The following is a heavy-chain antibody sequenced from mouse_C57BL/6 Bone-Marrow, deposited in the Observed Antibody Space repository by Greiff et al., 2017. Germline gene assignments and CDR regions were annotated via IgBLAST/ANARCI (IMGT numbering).Heavy chain of an antibody. D-gene: IGHD2-12*01. V-gene: IGHV5-4*03. CDR1: GFTFSSYA. CDR2: ISDGGSYT. CDR3: ARPDYSFYAMDY. J-gene: IGHJ4*01. Sequence: EVKLVESGGGLVKPGGSLKLSCAASGFTFSSYAMSWVRQTPEKRLEWVATISDGGSYTYYPDNVKGRFTISRDNAKNNLYLQMSHLKSEDTAMYYCARPDYSFYAMDYWGQGTSVTVSS.